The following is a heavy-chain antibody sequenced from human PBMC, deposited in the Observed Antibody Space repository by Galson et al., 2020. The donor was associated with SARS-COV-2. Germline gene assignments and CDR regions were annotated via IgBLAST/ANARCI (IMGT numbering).Heavy chain of an antibody. CDR2: FDPADGET. Sequence: ASVKVSCRVSGYTLTELSMHWVRQAPGKGLEWMGGFDPADGETIYAQKFQGRVTMTEDTSTDTAYMELSSLRSEDTAVYHCATHYVWGSYRYPLDYWGQGTLVTVS. CDR1: GYTLTELS. D-gene: IGHD3-16*02. J-gene: IGHJ4*02. V-gene: IGHV1-24*01. CDR3: ATHYVWGSYRYPLDY.